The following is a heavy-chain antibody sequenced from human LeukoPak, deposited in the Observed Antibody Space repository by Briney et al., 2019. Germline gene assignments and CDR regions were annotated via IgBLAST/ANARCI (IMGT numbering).Heavy chain of an antibody. J-gene: IGHJ4*02. V-gene: IGHV4-59*08. CDR1: GGSISSSY. CDR3: ARHEAYSSGWYSDY. CDR2: IYYSGST. Sequence: PSETLSLTCNVSGGSISSSYWSWIRQPPGKGLEWIGYIYYSGSTNYNPSLKSRVTISVDTSKNQFSLKLSSVTAADTAVYYCARHEAYSSGWYSDYWGQGTLVTVSS. D-gene: IGHD6-19*01.